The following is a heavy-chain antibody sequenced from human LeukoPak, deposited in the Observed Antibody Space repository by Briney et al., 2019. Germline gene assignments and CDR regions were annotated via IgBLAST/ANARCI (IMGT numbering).Heavy chain of an antibody. V-gene: IGHV4-59*01. CDR1: GGSISSYY. Sequence: SETLSLTCTVSGGSISSYYWSWLRQPPGKGLEWIGYIYYSGSTNYNPSLKSRVTISVDTSKNQFSLKLSSVTAADTAVYYCATNRYGYGRFDYWGQGTLVTVSS. CDR2: IYYSGST. CDR3: ATNRYGYGRFDY. J-gene: IGHJ4*02. D-gene: IGHD5-18*01.